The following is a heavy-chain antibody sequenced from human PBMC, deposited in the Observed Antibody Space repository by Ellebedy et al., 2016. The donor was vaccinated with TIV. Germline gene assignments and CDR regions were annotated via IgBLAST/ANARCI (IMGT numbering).Heavy chain of an antibody. D-gene: IGHD1-14*01. V-gene: IGHV3-23*01. CDR2: ISFGGEST. Sequence: PGGSLRLSCAASGFTFSDNAMGWVRQAPGKGLEWVAGISFGGESTYYPDSVKGRFTISRDNSKNTVYLQMSSLRVEDTAVFYCVKGHIYHSSFDQWGQGTLVTVSS. CDR1: GFTFSDNA. J-gene: IGHJ4*02. CDR3: VKGHIYHSSFDQ.